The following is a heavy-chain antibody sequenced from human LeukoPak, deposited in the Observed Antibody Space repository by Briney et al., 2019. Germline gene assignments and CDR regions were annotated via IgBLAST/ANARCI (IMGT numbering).Heavy chain of an antibody. D-gene: IGHD3-16*01. CDR2: IRNDGSGQ. CDR3: VEGVGGAANYYYLDV. J-gene: IGHJ6*03. V-gene: IGHV3-30*02. CDR1: GFTFRSYG. Sequence: GGSLRLSCAVSGFTFRSYGMHWVRQAPGKGLEWVAFIRNDGSGQYYPDSVRGRFTISRDNSKNALYLQMNSLRPEETAVYYCVEGVGGAANYYYLDVWGKGTSVTVSS.